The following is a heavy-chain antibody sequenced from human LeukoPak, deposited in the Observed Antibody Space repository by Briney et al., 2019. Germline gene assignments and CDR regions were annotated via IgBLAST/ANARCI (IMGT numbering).Heavy chain of an antibody. CDR2: IAYDGNNK. Sequence: GGSLRLSCVASGFTLSSYWMSWVRQTPGKGLEWLATIAYDGNNKHYADSVKGRFSISRDNSKNTLYLQMNSLRAEDTAVYYCARATGDHNYYYYGMDVWGQGTTVTVSS. D-gene: IGHD7-27*01. V-gene: IGHV3-30*14. CDR1: GFTLSSYW. J-gene: IGHJ6*02. CDR3: ARATGDHNYYYYGMDV.